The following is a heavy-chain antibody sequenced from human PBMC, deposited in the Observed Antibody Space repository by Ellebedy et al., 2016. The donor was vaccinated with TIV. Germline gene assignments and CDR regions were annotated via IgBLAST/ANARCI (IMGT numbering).Heavy chain of an antibody. J-gene: IGHJ4*02. V-gene: IGHV3-30-3*01. CDR3: ARDGARIPLAVEYYFES. CDR2: ISYDGSND. CDR1: GFTLSHSA. Sequence: GGSLRLSCAASGFTLSHSAMHWVRQGPGKGLEWVAVISYDGSNDYYADSVKGRFTVSRDNSNNMVYLQMNSLRPEDTALYYCARDGARIPLAVEYYFESWGQGTLVTVSS. D-gene: IGHD2-2*02.